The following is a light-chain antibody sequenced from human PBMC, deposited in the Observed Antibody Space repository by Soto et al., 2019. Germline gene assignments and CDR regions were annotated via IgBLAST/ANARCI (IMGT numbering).Light chain of an antibody. CDR3: QQRSNWAPT. V-gene: IGKV3-11*01. Sequence: EIVLTQSPVTLSLSPGERATLSCRASQSVDAYLAWYQQRPGQAPRLLIFDASNRATGIPTRFSGSGSGTDFTLTIRSLEPEDFTVYYCQQRSNWAPTFGQGTQVEIQ. J-gene: IGKJ1*01. CDR1: QSVDAY. CDR2: DAS.